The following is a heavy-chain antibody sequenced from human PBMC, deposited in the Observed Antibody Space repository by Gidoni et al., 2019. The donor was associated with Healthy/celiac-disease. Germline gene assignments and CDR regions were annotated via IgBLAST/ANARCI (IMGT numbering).Heavy chain of an antibody. D-gene: IGHD3-3*01. CDR3: ARAGATYYDFWSGYDRDAFDI. Sequence: QVQLQESGPGLVKPSGTLSLTCAVAGGSSSSSNWWRWVRQPPGQGLEWIGEIYHSGSTTYNPSLKSRVTISVDKSKNQFSRKLSSVTAADTAVYYCARAGATYYDFWSGYDRDAFDIWGQGTMVTVSS. J-gene: IGHJ3*02. CDR2: IYHSGST. CDR1: GGSSSSSNW. V-gene: IGHV4-4*02.